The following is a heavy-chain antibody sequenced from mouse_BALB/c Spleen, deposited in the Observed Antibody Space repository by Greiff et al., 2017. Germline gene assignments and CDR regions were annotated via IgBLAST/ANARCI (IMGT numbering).Heavy chain of an antibody. Sequence: EVKLQESGAELVKPGASVKLSCTASGFNIKDTYMHWVKQRPEQGLEWIGRIDPANGNTKYDPKFQGKATITADTSSNTAYLQLSSLTSEDTAVYYCAVNFDYWGQGTTLTVSS. CDR2: IDPANGNT. CDR1: GFNIKDTY. CDR3: AVNFDY. V-gene: IGHV14-3*02. J-gene: IGHJ2*01.